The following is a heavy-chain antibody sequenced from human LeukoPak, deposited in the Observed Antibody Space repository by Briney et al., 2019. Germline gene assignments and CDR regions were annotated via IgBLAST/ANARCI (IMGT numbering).Heavy chain of an antibody. CDR2: IYSTGDT. CDR3: ASLRERSYYARGFDY. J-gene: IGHJ4*02. Sequence: SETLSLTCSVSGFSINSAYCWAWVRQPPGKGLEWVGSIYSTGDTYYHPSVRSRVSISTDTSMNQFSLTLNSVTAADTAVYYCASLRERSYYARGFDYWGQGTLVTVSS. V-gene: IGHV4-38-2*02. D-gene: IGHD1-26*01. CDR1: GFSINSAYC.